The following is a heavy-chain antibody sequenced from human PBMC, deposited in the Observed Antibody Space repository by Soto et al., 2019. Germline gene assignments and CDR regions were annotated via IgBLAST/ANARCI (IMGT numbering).Heavy chain of an antibody. J-gene: IGHJ6*02. V-gene: IGHV3-30*18. CDR2: ISHDGSNK. CDR3: AKEYSPVPAAIYGMDV. D-gene: IGHD2-2*01. CDR1: GFTFSSYG. Sequence: PGGSLRLSCAASGFTFSSYGMHWVRQAPGKGLEWVAVISHDGSNKYYADSVKGRFTISRDNSKNTLYLQMNSLRAEDTAVYYCAKEYSPVPAAIYGMDVWGQGTTVTVSS.